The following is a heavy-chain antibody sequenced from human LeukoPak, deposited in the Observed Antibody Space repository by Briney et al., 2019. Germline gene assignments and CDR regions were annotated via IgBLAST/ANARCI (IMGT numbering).Heavy chain of an antibody. CDR2: IRSRSTYT. Sequence: GGSLRLSCAASGFTFSSYAMPWVRQAPGKGLEWVSSIRSRSTYTYYADSVKGRFTISRDNARNSLYLQMNSLRPEDTAVYYCARGDDYGDRYYFDYWGQGILVTVSS. V-gene: IGHV3-21*01. J-gene: IGHJ4*02. D-gene: IGHD4-17*01. CDR1: GFTFSSYA. CDR3: ARGDDYGDRYYFDY.